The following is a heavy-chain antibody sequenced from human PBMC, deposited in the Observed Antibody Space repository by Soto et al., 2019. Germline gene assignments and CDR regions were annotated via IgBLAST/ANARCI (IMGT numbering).Heavy chain of an antibody. CDR1: GGLFSSYA. Sequence: QEPLVQSGAEVKKPGSSVKVSCKDPGGLFSSYAISWVRQAPGQGLEWMGGIIPVFGTPYYAQKFQGRGTITADESTNTAYMELSSLRSEDTAMYYCARGDSPYVWFNEFWGQGSLVTVSS. D-gene: IGHD3-16*01. J-gene: IGHJ4*02. CDR2: IIPVFGTP. V-gene: IGHV1-69*01. CDR3: ARGDSPYVWFNEF.